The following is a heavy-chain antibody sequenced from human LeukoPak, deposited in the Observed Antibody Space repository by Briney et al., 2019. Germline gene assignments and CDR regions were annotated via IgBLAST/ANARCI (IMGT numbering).Heavy chain of an antibody. CDR1: GFTFSSYS. D-gene: IGHD3-22*01. CDR2: ISSSSSYI. V-gene: IGHV3-21*01. CDR3: ARNYYVSSGYSDAFDI. J-gene: IGHJ3*02. Sequence: GGSLRLSCAASGFTFSSYSMNWVRQAPGKGLEWVSSISSSSSYIYYADSVKGRFTISRDNAKNSLYLQMNSLRAEDTAVYYCARNYYVSSGYSDAFDIWGQGTMVTVSS.